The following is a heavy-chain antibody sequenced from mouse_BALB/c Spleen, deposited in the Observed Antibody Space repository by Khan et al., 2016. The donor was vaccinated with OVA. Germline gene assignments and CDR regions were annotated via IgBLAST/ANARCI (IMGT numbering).Heavy chain of an antibody. Sequence: EVQLVETGGGLVQPKGSLKLSCAASGFTFNTYAMNWVRQAPGKGLEWVARIRSKTNNYATYYADSVKDRFTISRDDSQSMLYLQMNNLKTEDTAMYYCVRHKNYYGEDAIDYWGQGTSGTVAS. CDR1: GFTFNTYA. D-gene: IGHD1-1*01. CDR2: IRSKTNNYAT. J-gene: IGHJ4*01. V-gene: IGHV10-1*02. CDR3: VRHKNYYGEDAIDY.